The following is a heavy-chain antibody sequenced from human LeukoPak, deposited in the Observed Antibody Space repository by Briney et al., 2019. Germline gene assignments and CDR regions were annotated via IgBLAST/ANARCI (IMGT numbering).Heavy chain of an antibody. D-gene: IGHD6-6*01. CDR1: GGSISSGGYY. Sequence: SETLSLTCTVSGGSISSGGYYWSWIRQHPGKALEWIGYIYYSGSTYYNPSLKSRVTISVDTSKNQFSLKLSSVTAADTAVYYCATGSSIADPDYYGMDVWGQGTTVTVSS. V-gene: IGHV4-31*03. J-gene: IGHJ6*02. CDR2: IYYSGST. CDR3: ATGSSIADPDYYGMDV.